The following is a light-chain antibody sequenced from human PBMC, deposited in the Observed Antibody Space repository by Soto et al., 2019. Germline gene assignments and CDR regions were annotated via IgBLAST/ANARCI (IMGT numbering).Light chain of an antibody. J-gene: IGKJ4*01. CDR2: GAS. V-gene: IGKV3-20*01. CDR3: QQYAGSLPAPLT. CDR1: QSVSSSY. Sequence: EIVLTQSPGTLSLSPGERATLSCRASQSVSSSYLAWYQQKPGQAHRLLISGASSRATGIPDRFSGSGSGTCFTLTISRLEPEDFAVYYCQQYAGSLPAPLTIGGGTKVDIK.